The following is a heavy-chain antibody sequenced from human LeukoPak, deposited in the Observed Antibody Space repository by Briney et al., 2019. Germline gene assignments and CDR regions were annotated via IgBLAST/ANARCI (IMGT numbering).Heavy chain of an antibody. J-gene: IGHJ4*02. Sequence: PSETLSLTCTVSGGSISSYYWSWIRQPPGKGLEWFGYIYYSRSTNYNPSLKSRVTISVDTSKDQFSLKLSSVTAADTAVYYCARVTSVGATSDYWGQGTLVTVSS. V-gene: IGHV4-59*01. D-gene: IGHD1-26*01. CDR2: IYYSRST. CDR1: GGSISSYY. CDR3: ARVTSVGATSDY.